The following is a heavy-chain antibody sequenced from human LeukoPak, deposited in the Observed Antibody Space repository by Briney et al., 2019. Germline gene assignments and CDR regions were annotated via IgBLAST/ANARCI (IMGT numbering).Heavy chain of an antibody. CDR3: AREIRPRFGGLLSWFDP. J-gene: IGHJ5*02. CDR2: IYYSGST. V-gene: IGHV4-59*01. D-gene: IGHD3-10*01. Sequence: SETLSLTCTVSGGSISSYYWSWIRQPPGKGLEWIGYIYYSGSTNYNPSLKSRVTISVDTSKNQFSLKLSSVTAADTAVYYCAREIRPRFGGLLSWFDPWGQGTLVNVSS. CDR1: GGSISSYY.